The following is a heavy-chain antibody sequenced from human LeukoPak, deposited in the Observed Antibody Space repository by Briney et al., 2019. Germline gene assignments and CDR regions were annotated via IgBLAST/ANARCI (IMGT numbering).Heavy chain of an antibody. J-gene: IGHJ4*02. D-gene: IGHD3-3*01. CDR1: GYTFTRYG. CDR3: ARDKPIFGVVILND. CDR2: INPSGGST. V-gene: IGHV1-46*01. Sequence: ASVKVSCKASGYTFTRYGISWVRQPPGQGLEWMGIINPSGGSTSYAQKFQGRVTMTRDTSISTAYMELSRLRSDDTAVYYCARDKPIFGVVILNDWGEGTLVTVS.